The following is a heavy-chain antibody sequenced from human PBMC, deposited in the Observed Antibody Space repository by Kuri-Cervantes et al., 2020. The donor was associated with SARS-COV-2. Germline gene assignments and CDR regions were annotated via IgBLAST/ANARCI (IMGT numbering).Heavy chain of an antibody. CDR3: ARDLMDCSSTSCYPRGMDV. Sequence: ASVKVSCKASGYTFTSYGISWVRQAPGQGLEWMGWISAYNGNTNYAQKFQGWVTMTRDTSISTAYMELSRLRSDDTAVYYCARDLMDCSSTSCYPRGMDVWGQGTTVTVSS. CDR1: GYTFTSYG. CDR2: ISAYNGNT. J-gene: IGHJ6*02. V-gene: IGHV1-18*01. D-gene: IGHD2-2*01.